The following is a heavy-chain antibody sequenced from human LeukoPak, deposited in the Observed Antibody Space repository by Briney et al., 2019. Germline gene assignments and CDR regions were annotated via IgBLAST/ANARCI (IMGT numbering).Heavy chain of an antibody. D-gene: IGHD5-24*01. CDR2: ISSSGSTI. J-gene: IGHJ4*02. Sequence: PGGSLRLSCAASGFTFSSYEMNWVRQAPGKGLEWVSYISSSGSTIYYAYSVKGRFTISRDNSKNTLYLQMNSLRAEDTAVYYCAKVQGWLQFGYWGQGTLVTVSS. V-gene: IGHV3-48*03. CDR1: GFTFSSYE. CDR3: AKVQGWLQFGY.